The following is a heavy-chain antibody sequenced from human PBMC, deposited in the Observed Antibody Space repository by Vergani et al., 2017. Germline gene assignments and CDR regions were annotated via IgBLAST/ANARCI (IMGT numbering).Heavy chain of an antibody. CDR1: GYTFTSYD. J-gene: IGHJ6*02. CDR3: ARLFGYCRGGSFYYNYSYYYGMDV. CDR2: MNPNSGNI. D-gene: IGHD2-15*01. V-gene: IGHV1-8*03. Sequence: QVQLVQSGADVKKPGASVKVSCKASGYTFTSYDINWVRQATGHGLEWMGWMNPNSGNIGHAQKFQGRVTITRNTSISTAYMELSSLRSGDTAVYYCARLFGYCRGGSFYYNYSYYYGMDVWSQGTTVTVSS.